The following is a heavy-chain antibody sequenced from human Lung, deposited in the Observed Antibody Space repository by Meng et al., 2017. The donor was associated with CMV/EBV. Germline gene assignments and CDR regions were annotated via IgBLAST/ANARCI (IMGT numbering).Heavy chain of an antibody. Sequence: GGPXRLXXAASGFTFSSYAMSWVRQAPGKGLEWVSAISGSGGSPYYADSVKGRFTISRDNSKDTLYLQMNSLRAEDTAVYYYVKAGCSSTSCYGWYFDPWXRGTLVTVSS. CDR3: VKAGCSSTSCYGWYFDP. CDR2: ISGSGGSP. V-gene: IGHV3-23*01. J-gene: IGHJ2*01. CDR1: GFTFSSYA. D-gene: IGHD2-2*01.